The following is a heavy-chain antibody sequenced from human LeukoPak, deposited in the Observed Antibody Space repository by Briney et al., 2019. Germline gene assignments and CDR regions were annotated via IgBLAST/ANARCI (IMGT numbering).Heavy chain of an antibody. J-gene: IGHJ4*02. CDR3: AMVDPPRPLYTVTPIDY. D-gene: IGHD2-2*02. Sequence: ASVKVSCKASGYTFTGYYMHWVRQAPGQGLEWMGWINPNSGGTNYAQKFQGRVTMTRDTSISTAYMELSRLRSDDTAVYYCAMVDPPRPLYTVTPIDYWGQGTLVTVSS. CDR2: INPNSGGT. V-gene: IGHV1-2*02. CDR1: GYTFTGYY.